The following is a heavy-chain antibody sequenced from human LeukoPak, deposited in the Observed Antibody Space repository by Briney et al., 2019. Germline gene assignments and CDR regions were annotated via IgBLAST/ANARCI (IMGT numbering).Heavy chain of an antibody. CDR3: AKARSGWYGDPFDY. CDR2: ISGSGGST. Sequence: PGGSLRLSCEASGFTFSHTWMSWVRQAPGKGLEWVSAISGSGGSTYYADSVKGRFTISRDNSKNTLYLQMNSLRAEDTAVYYCAKARSGWYGDPFDYWGQGTLVTVSS. J-gene: IGHJ4*02. V-gene: IGHV3-23*01. D-gene: IGHD6-19*01. CDR1: GFTFSHTW.